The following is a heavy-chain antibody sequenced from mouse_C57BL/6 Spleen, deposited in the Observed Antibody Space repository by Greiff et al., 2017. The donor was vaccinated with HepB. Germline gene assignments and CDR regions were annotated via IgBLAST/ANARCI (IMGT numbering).Heavy chain of an antibody. J-gene: IGHJ3*01. Sequence: VKLQQPGAELVRPGSSVKLSCKASGYTFTSYWMHWVKQRPIQGLEWIGNIDPSDSETHYNQKFKDKATLTVDKSSSTAYMQLSSLTSEDSAVYYCALYYDYDEGAWFAYWGQGTLVTVSA. CDR3: ALYYDYDEGAWFAY. CDR2: IDPSDSET. V-gene: IGHV1-52*01. CDR1: GYTFTSYW. D-gene: IGHD2-4*01.